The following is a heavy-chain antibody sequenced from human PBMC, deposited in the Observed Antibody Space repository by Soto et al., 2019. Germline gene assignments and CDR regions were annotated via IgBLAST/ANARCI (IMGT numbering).Heavy chain of an antibody. Sequence: EVQLVESGGGLIQPGGSLRLSCAASGFTVSSNYMSWVRQAPGKGLEWVSVIYSGGSTYYADSVKGRFTISRDNSKNTLYLQMNSLRAEDTAVYYCARHSGYSYGYDLIWGQGTMVTVSS. CDR2: IYSGGST. CDR3: ARHSGYSYGYDLI. CDR1: GFTVSSNY. J-gene: IGHJ3*02. D-gene: IGHD5-18*01. V-gene: IGHV3-53*01.